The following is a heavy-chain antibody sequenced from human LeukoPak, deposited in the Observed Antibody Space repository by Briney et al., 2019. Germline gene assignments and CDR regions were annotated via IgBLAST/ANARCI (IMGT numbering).Heavy chain of an antibody. J-gene: IGHJ4*02. Sequence: ASETLSLTCTVSGGSISSYYWSWIRQPPGKGPEWIGYIYHSGSTNYNPSLKSRVTISVDTSKNQFSLKLSSVTAADTAVYYCASSGLEWESPTYYFDYWGQGTLVTVSP. V-gene: IGHV4-59*01. D-gene: IGHD1-26*01. CDR3: ASSGLEWESPTYYFDY. CDR1: GGSISSYY. CDR2: IYHSGST.